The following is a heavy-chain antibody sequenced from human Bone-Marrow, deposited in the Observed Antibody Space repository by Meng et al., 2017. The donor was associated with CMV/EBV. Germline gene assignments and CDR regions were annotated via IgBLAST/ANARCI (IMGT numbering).Heavy chain of an antibody. D-gene: IGHD6-13*01. CDR3: ARGQQYMDF. V-gene: IGHV1-69*06. CDR2: IIPIFGTA. CDR1: GGTFNNDA. Sequence: QVQLVQSGADVRKPGSSVKISCKASGGTFNNDAITWVRQAPGQGIEWMGCIIPIFGTANYAQKFQGRVTIIADKSTNTNYMELSSLRSEDTAVYYCARGQQYMDFWGQGTLVTVSS. J-gene: IGHJ4*02.